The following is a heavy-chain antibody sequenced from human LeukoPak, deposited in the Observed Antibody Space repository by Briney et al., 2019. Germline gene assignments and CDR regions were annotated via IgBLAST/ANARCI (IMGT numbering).Heavy chain of an antibody. V-gene: IGHV4-4*07. Sequence: SETLSLTCTVPGGSISKYYWSWIRQPADKGLEWIVRIHTSGTTHYNPSLKSLVTLSDDTSTNQSSLRLTSGTATDTAVYYCARLHLPAHEGAFHIWGRGTMVTVSS. CDR2: IHTSGTT. CDR3: ARLHLPAHEGAFHI. D-gene: IGHD1-14*01. J-gene: IGHJ3*02. CDR1: GGSISKYY.